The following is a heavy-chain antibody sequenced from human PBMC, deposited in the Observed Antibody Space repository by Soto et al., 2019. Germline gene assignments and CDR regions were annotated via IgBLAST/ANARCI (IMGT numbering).Heavy chain of an antibody. D-gene: IGHD3-16*01. CDR2: VYYSGST. V-gene: IGHV4-39*01. CDR3: ARHRLPYYYYYYMDV. Sequence: SETLSLTCTVSGGSVSSSSYYWGWVRQPPGKGLEWIGSVYYSGSTYYNPSLESRVTISVDTSKNQFSLKLSSVTAADTAVYYCARHRLPYYYYYYMDVWGKGTTVTVSS. J-gene: IGHJ6*03. CDR1: GGSVSSSSYY.